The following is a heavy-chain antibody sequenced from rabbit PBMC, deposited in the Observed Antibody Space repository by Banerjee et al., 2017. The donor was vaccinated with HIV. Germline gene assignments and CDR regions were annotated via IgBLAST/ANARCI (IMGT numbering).Heavy chain of an antibody. D-gene: IGHD7-1*01. V-gene: IGHV1S45*01. CDR3: ARDAGGDGYSNDL. Sequence: QEQLEESGGDLVKPGASLTLTCTASGFSFSSSYYMSWVRQAPGKGLEWIGCIDAGSGTTYYANWAKGRFTISKTSSTTVTLQMTSLTAADTATYFCARDAGGDGYSNDLWGPGTLVTVS. CDR1: GFSFSSSYY. J-gene: IGHJ4*01. CDR2: IDAGSGTT.